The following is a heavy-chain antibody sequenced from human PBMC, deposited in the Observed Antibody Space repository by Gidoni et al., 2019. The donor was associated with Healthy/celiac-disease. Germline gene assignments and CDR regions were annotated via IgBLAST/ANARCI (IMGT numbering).Heavy chain of an antibody. J-gene: IGHJ4*02. D-gene: IGHD5-18*01. V-gene: IGHV3-33*01. CDR1: GFTFSGEG. CDR2: IWYDGSNK. CDR3: ARGFYTAMVTGFDY. Sequence: QVQLVESGGGVVQPGRSLRLSCAASGFTFSGEGMHWVRQAPGKGLEWVAVIWYDGSNKYYADSVKGRFTISRDNSKNTLYLQMNSLRAEDTAVYYCARGFYTAMVTGFDYWGQGTLVTVSS.